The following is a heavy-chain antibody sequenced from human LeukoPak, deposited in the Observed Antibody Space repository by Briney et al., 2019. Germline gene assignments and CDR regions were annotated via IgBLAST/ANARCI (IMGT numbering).Heavy chain of an antibody. CDR2: IYHTGST. CDR1: GYSISRGYY. Sequence: SETLSLTCGVSGYSISRGYYWAWIRQPPGKGLEWIGTIYHTGSTYYTPSLGSRVTISVDTSKNEFSLNLNSVTAADTAVYYCARAGWIITSGIDYWGQGDLGTVSS. CDR3: ARAGWIITSGIDY. D-gene: IGHD3-10*01. V-gene: IGHV4-38-2*01. J-gene: IGHJ4*02.